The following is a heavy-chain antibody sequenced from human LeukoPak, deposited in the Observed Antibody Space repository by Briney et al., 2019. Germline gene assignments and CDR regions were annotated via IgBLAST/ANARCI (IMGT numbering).Heavy chain of an antibody. J-gene: IGHJ4*02. Sequence: PGRSLRLSCAASGFTFDDYAMHWVRQAPGKGLEWVSGISWYSGSIGYTDSVKGRFTISRDNAKNSLYLQMNSLRAEDTALYYCAKGGIAAAVGNFFDYWGQGTLVTVSS. CDR1: GFTFDDYA. CDR2: ISWYSGSI. CDR3: AKGGIAAAVGNFFDY. D-gene: IGHD6-13*01. V-gene: IGHV3-9*01.